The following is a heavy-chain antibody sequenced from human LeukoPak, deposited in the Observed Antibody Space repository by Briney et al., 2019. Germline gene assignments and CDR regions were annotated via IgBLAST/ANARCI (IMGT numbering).Heavy chain of an antibody. Sequence: SETLSLTCAVYGGSFSGYYWSWIRQPPGKGLEWIGEINHSGSTNYNPSLKSRVTISVDTSKNQFSLKLSSVTAADTAVYYCARGSSGYYPTFDYWGQETLVTVSS. V-gene: IGHV4-34*01. J-gene: IGHJ4*02. CDR3: ARGSSGYYPTFDY. D-gene: IGHD3-22*01. CDR2: INHSGST. CDR1: GGSFSGYY.